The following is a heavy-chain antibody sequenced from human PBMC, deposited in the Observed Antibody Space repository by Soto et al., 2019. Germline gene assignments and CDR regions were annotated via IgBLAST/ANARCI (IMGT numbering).Heavy chain of an antibody. CDR2: VSYDGSNK. Sequence: QVQLVESGGGVVQPGRSLRLSCAASGFIFSIYGMHWVRQAPVKGLEGVAVVSYDGSNKYYADSVKGRFTISRDNSKNTLYLQMNSLRAEDTAVYYCAKDPAGGWVTTLIDYWGQGTLVTVSS. J-gene: IGHJ4*02. V-gene: IGHV3-30*18. CDR1: GFIFSIYG. CDR3: AKDPAGGWVTTLIDY. D-gene: IGHD1-26*01.